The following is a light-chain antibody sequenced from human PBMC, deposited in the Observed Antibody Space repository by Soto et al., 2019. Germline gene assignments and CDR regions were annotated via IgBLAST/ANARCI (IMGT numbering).Light chain of an antibody. J-gene: IGKJ3*01. CDR2: AAS. CDR1: QGSSSW. CDR3: QKGNSFPLIFT. V-gene: IGKV1-12*01. Sequence: DIQMTQSPSSVSASVGDRGTITCRASQGSSSWLAWDQQNPGKAPKLRIYAASSLQSGVPSRCSGSESETAFTLNINSLKPEDFATYYCQKGNSFPLIFTFGPGPNVDIK.